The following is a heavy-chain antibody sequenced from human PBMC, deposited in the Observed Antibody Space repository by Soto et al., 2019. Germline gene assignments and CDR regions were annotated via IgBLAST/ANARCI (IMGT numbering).Heavy chain of an antibody. Sequence: QLQLQESGPGLVKPSETLSLTCTVSGDSVNISDDYWGWSRQAPGRGLEWIGSIHYSGSNYYNPSLKGRVTISGDTSKKQFSLKLTSVPAEDAAVYYCAAHDSGGYYAEYWGQGTLVTVSA. CDR2: IHYSGSN. CDR3: AAHDSGGYYAEY. V-gene: IGHV4-39*01. J-gene: IGHJ4*02. CDR1: GDSVNISDDY. D-gene: IGHD3-22*01.